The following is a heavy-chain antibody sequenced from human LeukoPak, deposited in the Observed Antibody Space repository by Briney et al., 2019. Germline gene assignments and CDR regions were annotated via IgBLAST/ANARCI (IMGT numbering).Heavy chain of an antibody. CDR3: ARDGDSYGPEYYFDY. J-gene: IGHJ4*02. Sequence: ASVKVSCKASGYTFTSYAMHWVRQAPGKGLEWMGGFDPEDGETIYAQKFQGRVTMTRDTSISTAYMELSRLRSDDTAVYYCARDGDSYGPEYYFDYWGQGTLVTVSS. CDR2: FDPEDGET. D-gene: IGHD5-18*01. V-gene: IGHV1-24*01. CDR1: GYTFTSYA.